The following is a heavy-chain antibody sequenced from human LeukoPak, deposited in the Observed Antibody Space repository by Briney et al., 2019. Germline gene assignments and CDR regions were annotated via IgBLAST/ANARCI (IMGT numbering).Heavy chain of an antibody. J-gene: IGHJ3*02. CDR3: ARGPRITMIVVVITDAFDI. D-gene: IGHD3-22*01. CDR2: INHSGST. Sequence: PETLSLTCAVYGGSFSGYYWSWIRQPPGKGLEWIGEINHSGSTNYNPSLKSRVTISVDTSKNQFSLKLSSVTAADTAVYYCARGPRITMIVVVITDAFDIWGQGTMVTVSS. CDR1: GGSFSGYY. V-gene: IGHV4-34*01.